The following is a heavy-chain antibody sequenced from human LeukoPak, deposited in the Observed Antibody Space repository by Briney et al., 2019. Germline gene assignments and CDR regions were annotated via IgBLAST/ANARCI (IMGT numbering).Heavy chain of an antibody. V-gene: IGHV3-33*08. J-gene: IGHJ4*02. Sequence: PGGSLRLSCAASGFTFSSYGMHWVRQAPGKGLEWVAVIWYDGSNKYYADSVKGRFTISRDNSKNTLYLQMNSLRAEDTAVYYCARVPYCSSTSCYSYFDYWGQGTLVTVSS. D-gene: IGHD2-2*02. CDR3: ARVPYCSSTSCYSYFDY. CDR1: GFTFSSYG. CDR2: IWYDGSNK.